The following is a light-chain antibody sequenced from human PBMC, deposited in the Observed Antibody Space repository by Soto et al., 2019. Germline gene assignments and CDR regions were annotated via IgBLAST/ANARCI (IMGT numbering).Light chain of an antibody. CDR3: CSYAGSYTLWV. CDR2: DVN. Sequence: QSALTQPRSVSRSPGQSVTISCTGTSSDVGDYNYVSWYQQHPGKAPKFMIYDVNKRPSGVPDRFSGSKSGNTASLTISGLQAEDEADYYCCSYAGSYTLWVFGGGTKVTVL. V-gene: IGLV2-11*01. J-gene: IGLJ3*02. CDR1: SSDVGDYNY.